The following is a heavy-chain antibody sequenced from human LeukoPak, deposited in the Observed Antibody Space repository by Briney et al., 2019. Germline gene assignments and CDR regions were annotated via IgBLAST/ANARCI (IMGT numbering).Heavy chain of an antibody. V-gene: IGHV4-59*01. D-gene: IGHD2-21*01. Sequence: SETLSLTCTVSGGSISSYYWSWIRQPPGKGLEWIGYIYYSGSTNYNPSLKNRVTISVDTSKNQFSLKLSSVTAADTAVYYCARDIGGDWSYWGQGTLVTVSS. CDR2: IYYSGST. CDR1: GGSISSYY. J-gene: IGHJ4*02. CDR3: ARDIGGDWSY.